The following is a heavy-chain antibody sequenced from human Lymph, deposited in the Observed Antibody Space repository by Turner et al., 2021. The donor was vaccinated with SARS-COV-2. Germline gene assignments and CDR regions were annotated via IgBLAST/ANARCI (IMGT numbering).Heavy chain of an antibody. J-gene: IGHJ6*02. Sequence: QEQLLQWAAGLLKHSETLFLTCAVDAGSFSDSYWSWIRQTPGKGLEWMREINHSGSTNYNPSLKSQVTISVDTSKNEFSLKLNSVTTADTAVYYCARVVIAVAGTYPVQVYYYYGMDVWGQGTTVTVSS. V-gene: IGHV4-34*01. CDR2: INHSGST. CDR1: AGSFSDSY. D-gene: IGHD6-19*01. CDR3: ARVVIAVAGTYPVQVYYYYGMDV.